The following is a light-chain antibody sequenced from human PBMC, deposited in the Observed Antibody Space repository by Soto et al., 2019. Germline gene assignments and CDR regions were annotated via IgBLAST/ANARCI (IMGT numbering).Light chain of an antibody. CDR1: RRAVGGYNY. CDR2: DVS. V-gene: IGLV2-14*01. CDR3: SSYTSSSTLLFA. Sequence: QSVLTQPASGSGSPGQSITISCTGARRAVGGYNYVSWYQQHPGKAPKLMIYDVSNRPSGVSNRFSGSKSGNTASLTISGLQAEDEADYYCSSYTSSSTLLFAVGTGTKVTVL. J-gene: IGLJ1*01.